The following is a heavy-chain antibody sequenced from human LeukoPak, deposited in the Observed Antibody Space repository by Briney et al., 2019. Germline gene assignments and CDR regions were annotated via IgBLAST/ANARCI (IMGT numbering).Heavy chain of an antibody. Sequence: SETLSLTCAVYGGSFSGYYWSWIRQPPGKGLEWIGEINHSGSTNYNPSLKSRVTIPVDTSKNQFSLKLSSVTAADTAVYHCASNTGTVFDYWGQGALVTVSS. CDR1: GGSFSGYY. CDR3: ASNTGTVFDY. J-gene: IGHJ4*02. D-gene: IGHD7-27*01. V-gene: IGHV4-34*01. CDR2: INHSGST.